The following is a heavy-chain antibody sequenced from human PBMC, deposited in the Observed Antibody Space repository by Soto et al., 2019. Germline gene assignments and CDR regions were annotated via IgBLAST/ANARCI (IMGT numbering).Heavy chain of an antibody. V-gene: IGHV4-31*03. D-gene: IGHD2-2*01. CDR3: ARGRKNVSLGYCSSTSCYWAFDI. J-gene: IGHJ3*02. CDR1: GVSISSGGYY. CDR2: IYYSGST. Sequence: SSETLSLTCTVSGVSISSGGYYWSWIRQHPGKGLEWIGYIYYSGSTCYNPSLKSRVTISVDTSKNQFSLKLSSVTAADTAVYYCARGRKNVSLGYCSSTSCYWAFDIWGQGTMVTVSS.